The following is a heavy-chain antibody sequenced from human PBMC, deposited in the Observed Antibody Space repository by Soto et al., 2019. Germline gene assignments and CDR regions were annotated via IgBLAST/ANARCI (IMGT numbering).Heavy chain of an antibody. CDR1: GGSFSGYY. D-gene: IGHD3-22*01. V-gene: IGHV4-34*01. J-gene: IGHJ3*02. CDR2: INHRGST. Sequence: SETLSLTRDVYGGSFSGYYRSCIRQPPEKGLEWIGDINHRGSTNYNLSLKIRVTISLDTSKNQFSLKLTSVTAPDTAVYYCARRGDYYDSSGDANDIWGQGTMVTVSS. CDR3: ARRGDYYDSSGDANDI.